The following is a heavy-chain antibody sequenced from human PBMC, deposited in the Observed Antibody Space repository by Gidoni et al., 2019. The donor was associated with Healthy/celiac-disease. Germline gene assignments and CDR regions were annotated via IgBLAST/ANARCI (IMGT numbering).Heavy chain of an antibody. Sequence: EVQLVQSGAEGKKPGESLTTSRKVSGYRFTSYWIGWVRRMPGKGLEWMGVIYPGSSATRYSPTFQGQVTIAADKSISTAYLQWSSLKASDTAMYYCARLRSGEDAFDIWGQGTMVTVSS. J-gene: IGHJ3*02. D-gene: IGHD3-16*01. V-gene: IGHV5-51*01. CDR2: IYPGSSAT. CDR1: GYRFTSYW. CDR3: ARLRSGEDAFDI.